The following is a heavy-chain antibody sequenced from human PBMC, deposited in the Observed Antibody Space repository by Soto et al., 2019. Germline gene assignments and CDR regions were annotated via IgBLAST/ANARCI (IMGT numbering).Heavy chain of an antibody. CDR3: TTDPPDYYDGSGYYPRSYYFDY. CDR2: IKSKTDGGTT. V-gene: IGHV3-15*07. J-gene: IGHJ4*02. CDR1: GFTFSNAW. D-gene: IGHD3-22*01. Sequence: EVQLVESGGGLVKPGGSLRLSCAASGFTFSNAWMNWVRQAPGKGLEWVGRIKSKTDGGTTDYAAPVKGRFTISRDDSQNTLYLQMNSLKTEDTAVYYCTTDPPDYYDGSGYYPRSYYFDYWGQGTLVTVSS.